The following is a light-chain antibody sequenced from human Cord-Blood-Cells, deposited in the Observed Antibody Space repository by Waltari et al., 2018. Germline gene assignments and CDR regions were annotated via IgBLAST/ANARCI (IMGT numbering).Light chain of an antibody. CDR1: SSDVVGYNY. CDR3: SSYTRSSTWV. J-gene: IGLJ3*02. CDR2: DVS. V-gene: IGLV2-14*01. Sequence: QSALTQPASVSGSPGQSITISCTGTSSDVVGYNYVSWYQQHPGKAPKLMIYDVSKRPSGVSNRFSGSKSGNTASLTISGLQAEDEADYYCSSYTRSSTWVFGGGTKLTVL.